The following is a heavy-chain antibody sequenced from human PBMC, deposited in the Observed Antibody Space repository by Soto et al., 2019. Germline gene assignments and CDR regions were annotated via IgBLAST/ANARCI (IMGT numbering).Heavy chain of an antibody. CDR1: GFTFSSYD. V-gene: IGHV3-64*01. CDR3: VRRVSGNYDY. Sequence: EVQLAESGGCRVQPGGSLRLSCVASGFTFSSYDMHWVRQAPGKGLEYVSSISSNGGTTYYGNSVKGRFTISRDNSKNTLYLQMGSLRSEDMALYYCVRRVSGNYDYCGQGTLVTVSS. J-gene: IGHJ4*02. CDR2: ISSNGGTT. D-gene: IGHD1-7*01.